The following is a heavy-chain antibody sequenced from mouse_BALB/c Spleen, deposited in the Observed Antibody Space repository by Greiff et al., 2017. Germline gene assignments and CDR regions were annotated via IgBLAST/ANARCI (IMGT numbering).Heavy chain of an antibody. CDR3: TRTGTYWYFDV. Sequence: EVQLQESGAELAKPGASVKMSCKASGYTFTSYWMHWVKQRPGQGLEWIGAIYPGNSDTSYNQKFKGKAKLTAVTSTSTAYMELSSLTNEDSAVYYCTRTGTYWYFDVWGAGTTVTVSS. J-gene: IGHJ1*01. CDR2: IYPGNSDT. V-gene: IGHV1-5*01. D-gene: IGHD4-1*01. CDR1: GYTFTSYW.